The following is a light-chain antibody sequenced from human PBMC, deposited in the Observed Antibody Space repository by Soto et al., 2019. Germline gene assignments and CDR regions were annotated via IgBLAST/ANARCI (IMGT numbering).Light chain of an antibody. CDR2: DTS. CDR1: QSVGSNY. CDR3: QQYGTSPQT. V-gene: IGKV3-20*01. Sequence: ETVLTVSPGTLSLSPVERATLSCISSQSVGSNYLAWYQQKPGQAPGLLIYDTSTRASGVPDRFSGSGSGTEFTLTISRLEPEDFAVYYCQQYGTSPQTFGQGTKVDIK. J-gene: IGKJ1*01.